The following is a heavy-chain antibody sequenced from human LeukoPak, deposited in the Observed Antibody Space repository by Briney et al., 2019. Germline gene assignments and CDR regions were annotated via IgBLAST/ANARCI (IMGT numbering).Heavy chain of an antibody. D-gene: IGHD3-22*01. V-gene: IGHV3-23*01. CDR3: AKDPRRNYHDSSGYLVY. Sequence: GGSLRLSCAASGFTFSSYTMNWVRQAPGKGLEWVSAISSSGGSTYYADSVKGRFTISRDNSKSTLYLQMNSLRAEDTAVYYCAKDPRRNYHDSSGYLVYWGQGTLVTVSS. J-gene: IGHJ4*02. CDR1: GFTFSSYT. CDR2: ISSSGGST.